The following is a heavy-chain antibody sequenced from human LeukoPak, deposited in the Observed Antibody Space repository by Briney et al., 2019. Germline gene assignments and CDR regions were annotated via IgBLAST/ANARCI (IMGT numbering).Heavy chain of an antibody. CDR3: ARYSSSSGGASYYLDY. CDR2: ISGDGSVT. J-gene: IGHJ4*01. D-gene: IGHD6-6*01. CDR1: GFTLRNYW. Sequence: GGSLRLSCTASGFTLRNYWMHWVRQVPGKRLVWVSRISGDGSVTNYADSVQGRFTISRDNAKNMLYLQINNLRSEDTAVYYCARYSSSSGGASYYLDYWGHGTLITVSS. V-gene: IGHV3-74*01.